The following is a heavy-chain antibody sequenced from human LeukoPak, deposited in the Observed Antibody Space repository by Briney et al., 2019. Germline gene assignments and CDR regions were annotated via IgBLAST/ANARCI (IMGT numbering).Heavy chain of an antibody. J-gene: IGHJ4*02. CDR3: ARSTRLLGLYYFDY. Sequence: ASVRVSCKASGYTFSGYYIHWVRQAPGQGLQWMGSINPNSGGTNYAQKFQGRVTMTTDTSIYTGYIDLSSLTSDDTAFYYCARSTRLLGLYYFDYWGQGTLVTVSS. V-gene: IGHV1-2*02. CDR1: GYTFSGYY. CDR2: INPNSGGT. D-gene: IGHD4/OR15-4a*01.